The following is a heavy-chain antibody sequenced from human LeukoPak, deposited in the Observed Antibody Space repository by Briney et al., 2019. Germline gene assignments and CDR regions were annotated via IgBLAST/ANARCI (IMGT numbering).Heavy chain of an antibody. Sequence: SVKVSCRASGYTFMSYGITWVRQAPGQGLEWMGWISAYNGNTNYAQKLQGRVTMTTDTSTSTAYMELRSLRSDDTAVYYCARVELAVAGMNRFDPWGQGTLVTVSS. CDR1: GYTFMSYG. CDR3: ARVELAVAGMNRFDP. J-gene: IGHJ5*02. V-gene: IGHV1-18*01. CDR2: ISAYNGNT. D-gene: IGHD6-19*01.